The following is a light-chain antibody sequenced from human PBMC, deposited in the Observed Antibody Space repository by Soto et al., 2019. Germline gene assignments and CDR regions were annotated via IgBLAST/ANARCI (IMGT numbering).Light chain of an antibody. J-gene: IGLJ2*01. CDR2: DVA. V-gene: IGLV2-14*03. CDR1: SSDVGAYNY. CDR3: SSYTIRSTVV. Sequence: QSALTQPAAVSGSPGQSITISCTGTSSDVGAYNYVSWYQHHPGKSPKLMIYDVAKRTSGVSNRFSGSKSGNTASLTISGLQAEDEADYYCSSYTIRSTVVFGGGTKLTVL.